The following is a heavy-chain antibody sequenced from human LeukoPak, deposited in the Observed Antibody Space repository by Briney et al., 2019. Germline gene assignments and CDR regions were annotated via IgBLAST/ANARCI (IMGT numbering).Heavy chain of an antibody. CDR2: IRPSGGSA. Sequence: SVTVSCKPYTHTFNSHYMHWERHAPGQGPEWMGVIRPSGGSATYAQKCQCRVTLTRDMSTSTDYLELSSLRSEDTAVYYCARDNSVRDEAWWFNPWGQGTLVTVS. D-gene: IGHD5-24*01. J-gene: IGHJ5*02. V-gene: IGHV1-46*02. CDR1: THTFNSHY. CDR3: ARDNSVRDEAWWFNP.